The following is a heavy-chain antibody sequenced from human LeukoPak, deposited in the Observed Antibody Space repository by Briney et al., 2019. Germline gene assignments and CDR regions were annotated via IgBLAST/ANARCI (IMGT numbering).Heavy chain of an antibody. D-gene: IGHD7-27*01. Sequence: SETLSLTCTVSGGSISSSSYYWGWIRQPPGKGLEWIGSIYYSGSTYYNPSLKSRVTISVDTSKNQFSLKLSSVTAADTAVYYCASCPEGPWGYYYCGMDVWGQGTTVTVSS. CDR2: IYYSGST. CDR3: ASCPEGPWGYYYCGMDV. J-gene: IGHJ6*02. V-gene: IGHV4-39*01. CDR1: GGSISSSSYY.